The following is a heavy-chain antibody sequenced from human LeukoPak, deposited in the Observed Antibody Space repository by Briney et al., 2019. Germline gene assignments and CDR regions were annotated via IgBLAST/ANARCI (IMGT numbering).Heavy chain of an antibody. CDR1: GFTLRNYP. CDR3: ARSHVVVPPEFDY. V-gene: IGHV3-30-3*01. D-gene: IGHD2-2*01. J-gene: IGHJ4*02. CDR2: ISYDGSNK. Sequence: AGGSLRLSCAASGFTLRNYPMNGVRQAPGRGREGVAVISYDGSNKYYTNSVKGRFTISRDNSKNTLYLQMNSLRAEDTAVYYCARSHVVVPPEFDYWGQGTLVTVSS.